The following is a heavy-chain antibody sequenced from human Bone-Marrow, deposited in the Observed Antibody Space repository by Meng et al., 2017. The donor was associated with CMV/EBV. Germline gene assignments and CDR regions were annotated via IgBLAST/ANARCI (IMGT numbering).Heavy chain of an antibody. CDR2: IYHSGST. J-gene: IGHJ4*02. V-gene: IGHV4-38-2*02. Sequence: SETLSLTCTVSGYSISSGYYWGWIRQPPGKGLEWIGSIYHSGSTYYNPSLKSRVTISVDTSKNQFSLKLSSVTAADTAVYYCAREGPRFGESPPGYWGQGTLVTVAS. CDR3: AREGPRFGESPPGY. CDR1: GYSISSGYY. D-gene: IGHD3-10*01.